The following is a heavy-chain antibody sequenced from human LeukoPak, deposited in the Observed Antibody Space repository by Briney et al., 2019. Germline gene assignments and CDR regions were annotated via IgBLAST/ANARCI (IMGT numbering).Heavy chain of an antibody. J-gene: IGHJ4*02. V-gene: IGHV3-66*02. CDR3: ARDRQHYYDSSGYYTGVYFDY. D-gene: IGHD3-22*01. CDR2: IYSGGST. CDR1: GFTVSSNY. Sequence: GGSLRLSCAASGFTVSSNYMSWVRQAPGKGLEWVSVIYSGGSTYYAGSVKGRFTISRDNSKNTLYLQMNSLRAEDTAVYYCARDRQHYYDSSGYYTGVYFDYWGQGALVTVSS.